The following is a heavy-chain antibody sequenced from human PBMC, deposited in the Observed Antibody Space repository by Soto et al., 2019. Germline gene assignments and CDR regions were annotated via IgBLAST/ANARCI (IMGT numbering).Heavy chain of an antibody. Sequence: QVQLQESGPGLVRPSETLSLTCTVSGGSISSYFWTWIRQPPGKGLEWIGYIYYSGSTNYNPSLKSRVTISVDTSKNQFSLKLSSVTAADTAVYYCAREGGGPYFDYWGQGTLVTVSS. CDR1: GGSISSYF. D-gene: IGHD3-16*01. J-gene: IGHJ4*02. CDR2: IYYSGST. CDR3: AREGGGPYFDY. V-gene: IGHV4-59*01.